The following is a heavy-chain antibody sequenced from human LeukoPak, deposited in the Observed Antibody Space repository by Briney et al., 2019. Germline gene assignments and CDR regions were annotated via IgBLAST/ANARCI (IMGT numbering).Heavy chain of an antibody. V-gene: IGHV4-59*08. J-gene: IGHJ4*02. CDR3: ARHSKYYDSSGYYSLDY. Sequence: SGTLSLTCTVSGGSISSYYWSWIRQPPGKGLEWIGYIYYSGSTNYNPSLKSRVTISVDTSKNQFSLKLSSVTAADTAVYYCARHSKYYDSSGYYSLDYWGQGTLVTVSS. CDR2: IYYSGST. CDR1: GGSISSYY. D-gene: IGHD3-22*01.